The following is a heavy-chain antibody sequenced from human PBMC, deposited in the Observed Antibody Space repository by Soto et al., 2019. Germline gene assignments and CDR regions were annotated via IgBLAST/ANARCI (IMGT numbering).Heavy chain of an antibody. CDR1: GGIFSTYA. V-gene: IGHV1-69*01. D-gene: IGHD3-10*01. CDR2: IIPLFGTP. J-gene: IGHJ4*02. CDR3: ARDRDDYGSGNYYNRIDF. Sequence: QVQLVQSGAEVKKPGSSVKVSCKASGGIFSTYAISWWRQAPGQGLEGMEGIIPLFGTPNYAQRFQGRVTITADESTSTAYMELSRLRSEDTAVYYCARDRDDYGSGNYYNRIDFWGQGTLVTVSS.